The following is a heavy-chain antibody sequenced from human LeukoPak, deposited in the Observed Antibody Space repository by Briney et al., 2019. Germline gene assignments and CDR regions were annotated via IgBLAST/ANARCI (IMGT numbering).Heavy chain of an antibody. CDR1: GNYW. CDR3: VSFYETY. D-gene: IGHD2/OR15-2a*01. J-gene: IGHJ4*02. Sequence: GGSLRLSCAASGNYWMHWVRQAPGKGLVWVSHINSDGSWTSYADSVKSRFTISKDNAKNTVYLQMNNLRAEDTAVYYCVSFYETYWGRGTLVTVSS. CDR2: INSDGSWT. V-gene: IGHV3-74*01.